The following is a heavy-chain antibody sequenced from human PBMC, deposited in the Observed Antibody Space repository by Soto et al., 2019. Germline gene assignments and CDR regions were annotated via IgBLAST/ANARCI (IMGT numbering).Heavy chain of an antibody. D-gene: IGHD1-1*01. CDR1: GGTFRNSA. V-gene: IGHV1-69*12. CDR2: IMPIFRTP. Sequence: QVQLEQSGAEVKKPGSSVKLSCKASGGTFRNSAISWVRQAPGPGLEWMGGIMPIFRTPDYAQKFQGRVTITADESTNTAYMELSGLRSDDTAVYYCARDNDRPQLGGNYYYILDVWGHGTTVTVSS. CDR3: ARDNDRPQLGGNYYYILDV. J-gene: IGHJ6*02.